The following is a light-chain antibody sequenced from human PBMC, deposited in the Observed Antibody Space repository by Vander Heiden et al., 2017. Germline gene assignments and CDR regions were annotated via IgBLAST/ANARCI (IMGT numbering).Light chain of an antibody. CDR2: EVS. CDR3: SSYAGGISV. CDR1: SSDVGGYNL. J-gene: IGLJ3*02. V-gene: IGLV2-23*02. Sequence: ALTPPASWSGSPGPSIHTSCTGSSSDVGGYNLVSWYQQYPGKAPKLLIYEVSRRPSGVSNRFSGSKSGNTASLTISGLQAEDESDYYCSSYAGGISVFGGGTKLTVL.